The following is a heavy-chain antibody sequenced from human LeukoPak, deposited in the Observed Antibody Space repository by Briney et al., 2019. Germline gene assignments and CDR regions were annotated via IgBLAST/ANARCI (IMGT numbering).Heavy chain of an antibody. Sequence: SETLSLTCTVSGYSISSGYYWGWIRQPPGKGLEWIGSIYHSGSTYYNPSLKSRVTISVDTSKNQFSLKLSSVTAADTAVYYCARDRIVGATDWYFDLWGRGTLVTVSS. CDR2: IYHSGST. D-gene: IGHD1-26*01. CDR3: ARDRIVGATDWYFDL. CDR1: GYSISSGYY. V-gene: IGHV4-38-2*02. J-gene: IGHJ2*01.